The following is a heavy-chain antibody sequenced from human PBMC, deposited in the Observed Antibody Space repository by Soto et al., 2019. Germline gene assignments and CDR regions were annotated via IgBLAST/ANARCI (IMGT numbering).Heavy chain of an antibody. J-gene: IGHJ3*02. CDR2: ISGSGGST. CDR1: GFTFSSYA. CDR3: ARYDVRSGYYLLAAFDI. D-gene: IGHD3-3*01. Sequence: GGSLRLSCAASGFTFSSYAMSWVRQAPGKGLEWVSAISGSGGSTYYADSVKGRFTISRDNSKNTLYLQMNSLRAEDTAVYYCARYDVRSGYYLLAAFDIWGKGTMGTVSS. V-gene: IGHV3-23*01.